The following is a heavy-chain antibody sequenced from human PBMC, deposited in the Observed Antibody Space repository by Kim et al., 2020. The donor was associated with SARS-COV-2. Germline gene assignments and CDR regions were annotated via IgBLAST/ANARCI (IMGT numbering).Heavy chain of an antibody. CDR2: IIPIFGTA. J-gene: IGHJ4*02. D-gene: IGHD3-10*01. Sequence: SVKVSCKASGGTFSSYAISWVRQAPGQGLEWMGGIIPIFGTANYAQKFQGRVTITADESTSTAYMELSSLRSEDTAVYYCARTGVPRSPRGGFDYWGQGTLVTVSS. CDR1: GGTFSSYA. V-gene: IGHV1-69*13. CDR3: ARTGVPRSPRGGFDY.